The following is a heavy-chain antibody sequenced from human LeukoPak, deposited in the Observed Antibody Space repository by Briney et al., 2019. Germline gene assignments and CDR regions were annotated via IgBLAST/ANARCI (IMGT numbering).Heavy chain of an antibody. CDR1: GGSFSSYY. J-gene: IGHJ2*01. D-gene: IGHD1-26*01. CDR3: ARDRLGATGHWIIDV. Sequence: SETLSLTCTVSGGSFSSYYWTWIRQPAGKGLEWIGRIYNSGTTNYSPSLESRVTMSLDTSKNRFSLSLSSVTAADTAVYYCARDRLGATGHWIIDVWGRGTLVTVSS. V-gene: IGHV4-4*07. CDR2: IYNSGTT.